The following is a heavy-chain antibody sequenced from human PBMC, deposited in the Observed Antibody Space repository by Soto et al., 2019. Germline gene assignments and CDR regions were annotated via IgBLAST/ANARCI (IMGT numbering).Heavy chain of an antibody. CDR1: GGTFSSYA. J-gene: IGHJ4*02. D-gene: IGHD5-18*01. CDR2: IIPIFGTA. Sequence: QVQLVQSGAAVKKPGSSVRVSCKASGGTFSSYAISWVRQAPGQGLEWMGGIIPIFGTANYAQKFQGRVTITEDESTSTAYMELSSLRSEDTAVYYCASAPLVGGYSYARPHYWGQGTLVTVSS. CDR3: ASAPLVGGYSYARPHY. V-gene: IGHV1-69*01.